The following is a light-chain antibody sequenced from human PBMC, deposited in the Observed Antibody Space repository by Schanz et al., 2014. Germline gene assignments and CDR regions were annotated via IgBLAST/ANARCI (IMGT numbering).Light chain of an antibody. V-gene: IGKV1-39*01. CDR1: QTISSY. Sequence: DIQMTQSPSSLSASVGDRVTITCRASQTISSYLNWYQQKPGKAPILLIYAASSLQSGVPSRFSGSGSGTDFTLSIKSLQPEDSATYYCQQRGAFGQGTQVEI. CDR3: QQRGA. J-gene: IGKJ1*01. CDR2: AAS.